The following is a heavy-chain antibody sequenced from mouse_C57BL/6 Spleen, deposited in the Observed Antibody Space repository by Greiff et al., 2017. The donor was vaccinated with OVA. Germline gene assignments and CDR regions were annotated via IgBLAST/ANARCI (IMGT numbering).Heavy chain of an antibody. CDR1: GYTFTDYY. J-gene: IGHJ2*01. Sequence: EVQLQQPGPELVKPGASVKISCKASGYTFTDYYMNWVKQSHGKSLEWIGDINPNNGGTSYNQKFKGKATLTVDKSSSTAYMELRSLTSEDAAVYYCARTDYDVGVDYWGQCTTLTVSS. CDR2: INPNNGGT. CDR3: ARTDYDVGVDY. D-gene: IGHD2-4*01. V-gene: IGHV1-26*01.